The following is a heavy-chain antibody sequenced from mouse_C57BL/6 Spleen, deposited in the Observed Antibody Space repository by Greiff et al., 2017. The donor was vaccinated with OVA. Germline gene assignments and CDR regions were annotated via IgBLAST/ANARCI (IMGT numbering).Heavy chain of an antibody. CDR2: IYPRSGNT. D-gene: IGHD2-1*01. Sequence: VQRVESGAELARPGASVKLSCKASGYTFTSYGISWVKQRTGQGLEWIGEIYPRSGNTYYNEKFKGKATLTADKSSSTAYMELRSLTSEDSAVYFCARSVMVTTDYFDYWGQGTTLTVSS. J-gene: IGHJ2*01. CDR1: GYTFTSYG. V-gene: IGHV1-81*01. CDR3: ARSVMVTTDYFDY.